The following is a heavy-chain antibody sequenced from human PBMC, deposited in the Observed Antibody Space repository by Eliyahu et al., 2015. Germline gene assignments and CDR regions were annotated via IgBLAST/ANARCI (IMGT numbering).Heavy chain of an antibody. J-gene: IGHJ3*02. V-gene: IGHV4-31*02. CDR2: IYYTGIT. Sequence: QVQLQESGPGLVKPSQTLSXNCIVSGASMNRSGYYWSWIRQGPGKGLEWIGYIYYTGITDYNPSLKSRVSISADMSKNQFSLKLNFMTAADTAVYYCAREVEVTTHDGFDIWGQGRKVTVSS. CDR3: AREVEVTTHDGFDI. D-gene: IGHD2-21*02. CDR1: GASMNRSGYY.